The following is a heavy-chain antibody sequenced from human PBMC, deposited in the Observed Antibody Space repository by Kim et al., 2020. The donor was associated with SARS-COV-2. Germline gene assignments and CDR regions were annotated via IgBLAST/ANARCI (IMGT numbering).Heavy chain of an antibody. Sequence: SETLSLTCAVYGGSFSGYYWSWIRQPPGKGLEWIGEINHSGSTNYNPSLKSRVTISVDTSKNQFSLKLSSVTAADTAVYYCARMNYYDSSGYYLYWGQGTLVTVSS. CDR2: INHSGST. CDR1: GGSFSGYY. V-gene: IGHV4-34*01. D-gene: IGHD3-22*01. CDR3: ARMNYYDSSGYYLY. J-gene: IGHJ4*02.